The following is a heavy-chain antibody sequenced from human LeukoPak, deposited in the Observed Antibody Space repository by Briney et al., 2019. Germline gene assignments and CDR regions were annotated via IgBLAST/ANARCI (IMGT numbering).Heavy chain of an antibody. CDR1: GYTFTGYY. D-gene: IGHD2-15*01. V-gene: IGHV1-2*02. CDR3: ARTSRILHDYGMDV. CDR2: INPNSGGT. J-gene: IGHJ6*02. Sequence: ASVKVSCKASGYTFTGYYMHWVRQAPGQGLEWMGWINPNSGGTNYAQKFQGRVTMTRDASISTAYMELSRLRSDDTAVYYCARTSRILHDYGMDVWGQGTTVTVSS.